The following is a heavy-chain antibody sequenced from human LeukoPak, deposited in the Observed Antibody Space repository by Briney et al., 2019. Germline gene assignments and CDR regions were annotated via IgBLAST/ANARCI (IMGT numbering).Heavy chain of an antibody. CDR1: GGSFSGYY. Sequence: SETLSLTCAVYGGSFSGYYWSWIRQPPGKGLEWIGEINHSGSTNYNPSLKSRVTISVDTSKNQFSLKLSSVTAADTAVYYCARGWRDGYSVYYFDYWGQGTLVTVSS. J-gene: IGHJ4*02. CDR3: ARGWRDGYSVYYFDY. D-gene: IGHD5-24*01. V-gene: IGHV4-34*01. CDR2: INHSGST.